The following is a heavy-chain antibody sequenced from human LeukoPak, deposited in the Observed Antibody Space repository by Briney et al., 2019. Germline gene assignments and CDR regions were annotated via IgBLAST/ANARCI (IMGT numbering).Heavy chain of an antibody. D-gene: IGHD4-17*01. J-gene: IGHJ6*03. Sequence: PGGSLRLSCAASGFPFSSYGMSGVRQAPGKGLEWVSGINWNGGSTGYADSVKERFTISRDNAKNSLNMQMNSLRAEDTAVYHCARDTVTTRTYYYYYYMDVWGKGTTVTISS. CDR1: GFPFSSYG. CDR2: INWNGGST. V-gene: IGHV3-20*01. CDR3: ARDTVTTRTYYYYYYMDV.